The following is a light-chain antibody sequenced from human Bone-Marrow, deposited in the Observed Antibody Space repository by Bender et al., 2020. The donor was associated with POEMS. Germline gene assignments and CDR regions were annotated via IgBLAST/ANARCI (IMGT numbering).Light chain of an antibody. CDR2: DVN. V-gene: IGLV2-11*01. CDR3: QSYDNSLGGWV. CDR1: SSDVGGYTY. J-gene: IGLJ3*02. Sequence: QSALTQPRSVSGSPGQSVTISCTGTSSDVGGYTYVSWYQQHPARAPKLIIYDVNKRPSGVPDRFSGFKSGNTASLAITGLQAEDEGDYYCQSYDNSLGGWVFGGGTKLTVL.